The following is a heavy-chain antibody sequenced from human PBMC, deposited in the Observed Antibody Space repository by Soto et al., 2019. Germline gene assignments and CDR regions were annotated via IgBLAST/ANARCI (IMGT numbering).Heavy chain of an antibody. CDR1: GGSISSSSYY. D-gene: IGHD3-9*01. V-gene: IGHV4-39*01. CDR3: AVVGPILTGYPDYYYGMDV. Sequence: SETLSLTCTVSGGSISSSSYYWGWIRQPPGKGLEWIGSIYYSGSTYYNPSLKSRVTISVDTSKNQFSLKLSPVTAADTAVYYCAVVGPILTGYPDYYYGMDVWGQGTTVTVSS. CDR2: IYYSGST. J-gene: IGHJ6*02.